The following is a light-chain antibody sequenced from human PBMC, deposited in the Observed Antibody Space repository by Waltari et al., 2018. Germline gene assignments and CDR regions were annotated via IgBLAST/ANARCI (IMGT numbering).Light chain of an antibody. J-gene: IGLJ2*01. V-gene: IGLV2-14*03. Sequence: QSALTQPASMSGSPGQLITISCTGSNSDIGSYNYVSWYQQYPGKAPKVLMYGVNKRPSGASDRFSGSKSGNTASLTISGLQAEDEADYYCSSYTLDIKMIFGGGTKLTVL. CDR3: SSYTLDIKMI. CDR1: NSDIGSYNY. CDR2: GVN.